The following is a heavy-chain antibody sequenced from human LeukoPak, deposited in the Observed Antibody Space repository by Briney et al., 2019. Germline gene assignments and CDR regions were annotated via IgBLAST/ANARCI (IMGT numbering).Heavy chain of an antibody. CDR2: ISGSGGST. J-gene: IGHJ4*02. CDR1: GFTFSSYA. D-gene: IGHD3-3*01. Sequence: PGGSLRLSCAASGFTFSSYAMSWVRQAPGKGLERVSAISGSGGSTYYADSVKGRFTISRDNSKNTLYLQMNSLRAEDTAVYYCAKGRRDFWSGYEDYWGQGTLVTVSS. V-gene: IGHV3-23*01. CDR3: AKGRRDFWSGYEDY.